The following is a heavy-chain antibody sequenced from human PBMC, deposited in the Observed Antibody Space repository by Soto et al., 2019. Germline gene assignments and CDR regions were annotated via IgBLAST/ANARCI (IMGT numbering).Heavy chain of an antibody. CDR1: GLTFRNDW. CDR2: INQDGSEG. J-gene: IGHJ4*02. V-gene: IGHV3-7*03. D-gene: IGHD4-17*01. Sequence: EMQLVESGGGLVQPGGSLRLSCAGSGLTFRNDWLSWVRQAPGKGLERVANINQDGSEGYYVDSVRGRFTISRDNVENSLYLQLNSLRPEDTAVYYWAVYGDGVSAAAYWGQGTLVTVSS. CDR3: AVYGDGVSAAAY.